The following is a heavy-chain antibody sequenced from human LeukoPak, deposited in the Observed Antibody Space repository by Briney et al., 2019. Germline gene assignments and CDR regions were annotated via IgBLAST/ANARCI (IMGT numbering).Heavy chain of an antibody. D-gene: IGHD2-15*01. Sequence: GGSPTLSCEPSGFCISGYWMTWIRQAPGKGLEWVGNIQNDGKINNYLDSVKGRFTISRDNGKNSAYLQMNSLRAEDSAIYFCGHQCSGGRRPEHWGQGTQVTVSS. V-gene: IGHV3-7*01. CDR3: GHQCSGGRRPEH. CDR2: IQNDGKIN. J-gene: IGHJ1*01. CDR1: GFCISGYW.